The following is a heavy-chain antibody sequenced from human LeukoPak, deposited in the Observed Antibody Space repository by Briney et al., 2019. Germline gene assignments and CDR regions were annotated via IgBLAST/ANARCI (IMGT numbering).Heavy chain of an antibody. J-gene: IGHJ4*02. CDR2: IYYSGST. D-gene: IGHD6-19*01. CDR1: GGSVSSGSYY. Sequence: SETLSLTCTVSGGSVSSGSYYWSWIRQPPGKGLEWIGYIYYSGSTNYNPSLKSRVTISVDTSKNQFSLKLSSVTAADTAVYYCARVQWLGTFYFDYWGQGTLVTVSS. V-gene: IGHV4-61*01. CDR3: ARVQWLGTFYFDY.